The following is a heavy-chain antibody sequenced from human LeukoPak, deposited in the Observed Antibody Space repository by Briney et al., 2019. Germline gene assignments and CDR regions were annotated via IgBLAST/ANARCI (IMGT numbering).Heavy chain of an antibody. Sequence: GGSLRLSCAASGFIFSNYWMTWVRQAPGKGLEWVANLKQDGSENYYGDSVTGRFTISRDNAKNSLYLQMNSLRAEDTAVYYCARVYSGSYFPAAFDIWGQGTMVTVSS. V-gene: IGHV3-7*01. J-gene: IGHJ3*02. CDR1: GFIFSNYW. D-gene: IGHD1-26*01. CDR3: ARVYSGSYFPAAFDI. CDR2: LKQDGSEN.